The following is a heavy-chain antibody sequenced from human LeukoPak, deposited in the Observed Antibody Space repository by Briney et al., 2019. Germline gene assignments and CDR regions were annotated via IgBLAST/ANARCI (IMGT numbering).Heavy chain of an antibody. D-gene: IGHD6-25*01. V-gene: IGHV3-48*01. Sequence: GGSLRLSCAASGFTFSTYTMNWVRQPPGKGLEWVSNIATSSSTIYYADSVKGRFTISRDNAKNSLYLQMNSLRADDTAVYYCARFAAGGFYYYYMDVWGKGTTVTVSS. CDR2: IATSSSTI. J-gene: IGHJ6*03. CDR3: ARFAAGGFYYYYMDV. CDR1: GFTFSTYT.